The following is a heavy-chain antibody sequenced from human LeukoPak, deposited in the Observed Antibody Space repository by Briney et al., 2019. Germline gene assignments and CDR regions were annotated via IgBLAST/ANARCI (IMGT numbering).Heavy chain of an antibody. D-gene: IGHD3-16*01. CDR3: AKMGGYFDY. J-gene: IGHJ4*02. CDR1: GFTFSNSG. Sequence: PGGSLRLSCAASGFTFSNSGMGWVRQAPGKGLEWVSAITGSGDNTYYADSVKGRFTISRDNSKNTLYLQMSSPRAEDTAVYYCAKMGGYFDYWGQGTLVTVSS. CDR2: ITGSGDNT. V-gene: IGHV3-23*01.